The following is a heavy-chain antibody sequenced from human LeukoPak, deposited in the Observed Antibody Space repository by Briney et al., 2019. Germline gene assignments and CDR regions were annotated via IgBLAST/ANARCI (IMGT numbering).Heavy chain of an antibody. CDR1: GFTFSSYA. V-gene: IGHV3-23*01. D-gene: IGHD1-26*01. CDR2: ISGSGGST. CDR3: ANRPYSGSYQYFDY. Sequence: GGFLRLSCAASGFTFSSYAMSWVRQAPGKGLEWVSAISGSGGSTYYADSMKGRFTISRDNSKNTLYLQMNSLRAEDTAVYYCANRPYSGSYQYFDYWGQGTLVTVSS. J-gene: IGHJ4*02.